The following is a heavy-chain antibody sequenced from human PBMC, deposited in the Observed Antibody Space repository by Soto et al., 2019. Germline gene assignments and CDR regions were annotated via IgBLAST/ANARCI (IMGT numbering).Heavy chain of an antibody. CDR1: GYTFTSYD. J-gene: IGHJ6*02. CDR3: ARAPLPPITMVRGVTRTHYGMDV. V-gene: IGHV1-8*01. Sequence: ASVKVSCKASGYTFTSYDINWVRQATGQGLEWMGWMNPNSGNTGYAQKFQGRVTMTRNTSISTAYMELSSLRSEDTAVYYCARAPLPPITMVRGVTRTHYGMDVWGQGTTVTVSS. D-gene: IGHD3-10*01. CDR2: MNPNSGNT.